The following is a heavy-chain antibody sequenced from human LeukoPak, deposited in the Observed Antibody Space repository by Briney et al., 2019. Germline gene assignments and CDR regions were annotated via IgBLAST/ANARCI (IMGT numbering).Heavy chain of an antibody. D-gene: IGHD2-8*02. CDR3: ARDGGRGGVSDY. CDR2: INRDGSST. Sequence: GGSLRLSCAASGFTFSNYWMYWVRQAPGKGLVWVSRINRDGSSTYYAASVKGRFTISRDNAKNTLYLQMNCLRAEDTAVYYGARDGGRGGVSDYWGQGTLVTVSS. CDR1: GFTFSNYW. J-gene: IGHJ4*02. V-gene: IGHV3-74*01.